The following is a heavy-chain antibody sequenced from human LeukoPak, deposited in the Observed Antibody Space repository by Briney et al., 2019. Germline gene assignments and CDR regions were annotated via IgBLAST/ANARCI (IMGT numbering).Heavy chain of an antibody. Sequence: GGSLRLSCAASGFTFSSYSMNWVRQAPGKGLEWVSSISSSSTSMYYADSVKGRFTISRDNAKNSLYLQMNSLRAEDAAVYYCSRERGYSYGYSDYWGQGTLVTVSS. D-gene: IGHD5-18*01. V-gene: IGHV3-21*01. J-gene: IGHJ4*02. CDR1: GFTFSSYS. CDR2: ISSSSTSM. CDR3: SRERGYSYGYSDY.